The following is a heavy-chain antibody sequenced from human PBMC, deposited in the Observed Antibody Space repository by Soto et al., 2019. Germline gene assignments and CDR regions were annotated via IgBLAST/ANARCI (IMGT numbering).Heavy chain of an antibody. D-gene: IGHD6-13*01. V-gene: IGHV4-59*01. CDR3: ARSSSWYDYYYYMDV. CDR1: GGSISSYY. CDR2: IYYSGST. J-gene: IGHJ6*03. Sequence: SETLSLTCTVSGGSISSYYWSWIRQPPGKGLEWIGYIYYSGSTNYNPSLKSRVTISVDTSKNQFSLKLSSVTAADTAVYYCARSSSWYDYYYYMDVWGKGTTVT.